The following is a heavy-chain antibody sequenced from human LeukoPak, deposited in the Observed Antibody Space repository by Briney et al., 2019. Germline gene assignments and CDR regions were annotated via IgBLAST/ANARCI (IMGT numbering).Heavy chain of an antibody. CDR3: ARDSHYDIQWGDWFDP. Sequence: ASVKVSCKASGYTFTSYAMNWVRQAPGQGLEWMGWINTNTGNPTYAQGFTGRFVFSLDTSVSTAYLQISSLKAEDTAVYYCARDSHYDIQWGDWFDPWGQGTLVTVSS. CDR1: GYTFTSYA. V-gene: IGHV7-4-1*02. CDR2: INTNTGNP. D-gene: IGHD3-22*01. J-gene: IGHJ5*02.